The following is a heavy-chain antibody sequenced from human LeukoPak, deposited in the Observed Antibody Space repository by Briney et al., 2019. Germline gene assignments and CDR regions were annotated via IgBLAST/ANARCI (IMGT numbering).Heavy chain of an antibody. Sequence: GASVKVSCKASGYTFTSYYMHWVRQAPGQGLEWMGIINPSGGSTSYAQRFQGRVTMTRDTSTSTVYMELSSLRSEDTAVYYCASLGYCSSTSCPNTRPEDYYMDVWGKGTTVTVSS. V-gene: IGHV1-46*01. J-gene: IGHJ6*03. CDR3: ASLGYCSSTSCPNTRPEDYYMDV. CDR2: INPSGGST. D-gene: IGHD2-2*01. CDR1: GYTFTSYY.